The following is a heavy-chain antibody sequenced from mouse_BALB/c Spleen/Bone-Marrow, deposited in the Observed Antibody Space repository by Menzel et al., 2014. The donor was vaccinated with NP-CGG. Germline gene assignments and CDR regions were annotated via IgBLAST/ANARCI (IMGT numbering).Heavy chain of an antibody. CDR2: ISSGSNII. J-gene: IGHJ2*01. CDR3: GSSSDY. CDR1: GFTFSSFA. V-gene: IGHV5-17*02. D-gene: IGHD1-1*01. Sequence: EVNVVESGGGLVQPGGSRKLSCAASGFTFSSFAMHWIRQAPEKGLEWVAFISSGSNIIHYADTVKGRFTISRDNPKNTLFLQMTSLRSEDTAMYYCGSSSDYWGQGTTLTVPS.